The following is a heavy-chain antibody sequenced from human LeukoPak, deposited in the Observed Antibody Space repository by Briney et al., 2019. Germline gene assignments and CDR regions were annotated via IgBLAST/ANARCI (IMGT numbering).Heavy chain of an antibody. J-gene: IGHJ4*02. CDR2: INSGGSGI. CDR3: AAVGRAGHPGY. CDR1: GFRFSYYE. D-gene: IGHD2-2*01. V-gene: IGHV3-48*03. Sequence: PGGSLRLSCEASGFRFSYYEMSWVRQAPGKGLEWLSYINSGGSGIHYAGSVNGRFTISRDNAKNSLYLQMDSLRVEDTAVYYCAAVGRAGHPGYWGQGTLVTVSS.